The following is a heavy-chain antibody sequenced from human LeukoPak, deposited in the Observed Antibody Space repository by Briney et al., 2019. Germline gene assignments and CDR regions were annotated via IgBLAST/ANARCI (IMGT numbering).Heavy chain of an antibody. V-gene: IGHV4-34*01. J-gene: IGHJ2*01. CDR3: ARGLVVPAATRYWYFDL. CDR2: INHSGST. D-gene: IGHD2-2*01. Sequence: SETLSLTCAVYGGSFSGYYWSWIRQSPGKGPEWIGKINHSGSTNYNPSLKSRVTISIDTSKNQFSLKLSSVTAADTAVYYCARGLVVPAATRYWYFDLWGRGTLITVSS. CDR1: GGSFSGYY.